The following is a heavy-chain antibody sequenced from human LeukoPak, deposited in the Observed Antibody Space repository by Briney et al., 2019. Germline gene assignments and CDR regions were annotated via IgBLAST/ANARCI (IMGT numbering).Heavy chain of an antibody. CDR2: IETGGRT. D-gene: IGHD6-19*01. V-gene: IGHV3-21*04. CDR1: GLIFSNYA. CDR3: AKDSVGVAGPDY. Sequence: GGSLRLSCAASGLIFSNYAMNWVRQAPGKGLEWVSLIETGGRTYYADSVKGRFTISRDNAKNSVYLEMNSLRDEDTAVYYCAKDSVGVAGPDYWGQGSLVTVSS. J-gene: IGHJ4*02.